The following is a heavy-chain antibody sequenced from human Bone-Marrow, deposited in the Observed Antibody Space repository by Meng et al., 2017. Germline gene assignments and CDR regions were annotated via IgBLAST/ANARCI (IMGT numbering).Heavy chain of an antibody. CDR1: GGSFSGYY. J-gene: IGHJ5*02. V-gene: IGHV4-34*01. Sequence: SETLSLTCAVYGGSFSGYYWSWIRQPPGKGLEWIGEINHSGSTNYNPSLKSRVTISVDTSKNQFSLKLSSVTAADTAVYYCARDRKDIVVVPAAITWWFDPWGQGTLVTVSS. D-gene: IGHD2-2*01. CDR2: INHSGST. CDR3: ARDRKDIVVVPAAITWWFDP.